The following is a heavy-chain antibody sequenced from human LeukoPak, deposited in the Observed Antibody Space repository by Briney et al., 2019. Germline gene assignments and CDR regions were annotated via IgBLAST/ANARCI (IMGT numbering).Heavy chain of an antibody. CDR2: IYHSGST. D-gene: IGHD4-17*01. Sequence: SQTLSLTCTVSGGSISSGGYYWSWIRQPPWKGLEWIGYIYHSGSTYYNPSLKSRVTISVGRSKNQFSLKLSSVTAADTAVYYCARDQPGGYYGDYDYWGQGTLVTVSS. J-gene: IGHJ4*02. CDR1: GGSISSGGYY. V-gene: IGHV4-30-2*01. CDR3: ARDQPGGYYGDYDY.